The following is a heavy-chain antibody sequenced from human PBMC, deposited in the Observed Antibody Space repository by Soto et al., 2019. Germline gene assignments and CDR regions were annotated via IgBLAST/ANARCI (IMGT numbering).Heavy chain of an antibody. CDR2: IKQDGSEK. D-gene: IGHD4-4*01. V-gene: IGHV3-7*03. CDR1: GFTFSSYW. Sequence: EVQLVESGGGLGQPGGSLRLSCAASGFTFSSYWMSWVRQAPGKGLEWVANIKQDGSEKYYVDSVKGRFTISRDNAKNSLYLQMNSLRAEHTAVYYCAREKHTVTRPYYYYGMAVWGQGTTVTVSS. CDR3: AREKHTVTRPYYYYGMAV. J-gene: IGHJ6*02.